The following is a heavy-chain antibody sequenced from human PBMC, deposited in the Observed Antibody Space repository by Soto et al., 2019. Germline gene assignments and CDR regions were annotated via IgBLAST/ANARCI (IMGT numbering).Heavy chain of an antibody. CDR2: ISSSSSYI. CDR1: GFTFSSYS. CDR3: ARDPGVRGGGWFDP. J-gene: IGHJ5*02. Sequence: EVQLVESGGGLAKPGGSLRLSCAASGFTFSSYSMNWVRQAPGKGLEWVSSISSSSSYIYYADSVKGRFTISRDNAKNSLYLQMNSLRAEDTAVYYCARDPGVRGGGWFDPWGQGTLVTVSS. V-gene: IGHV3-21*01. D-gene: IGHD3-10*01.